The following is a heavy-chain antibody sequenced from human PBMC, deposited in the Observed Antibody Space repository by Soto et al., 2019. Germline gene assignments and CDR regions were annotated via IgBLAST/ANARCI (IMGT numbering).Heavy chain of an antibody. D-gene: IGHD2-15*01. V-gene: IGHV3-23*01. CDR1: GFTFNSYA. Sequence: GGSLRLSCAASGFTFNSYAMSWVRQAPGKGLEWVSAISGSGGSTYYADSVKGRFTISRDNSKNTLYLQMNSLRAEDTAVYYCAKAEYCSGGSCYGMDVWGQGTTVTVSS. J-gene: IGHJ6*02. CDR2: ISGSGGST. CDR3: AKAEYCSGGSCYGMDV.